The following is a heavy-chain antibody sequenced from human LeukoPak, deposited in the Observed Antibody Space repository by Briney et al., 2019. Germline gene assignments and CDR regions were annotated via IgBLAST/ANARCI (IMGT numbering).Heavy chain of an antibody. CDR1: GGSISSGGYY. CDR2: IYYSGST. CDR3: ARAGESGWYFDL. Sequence: SETLSLTCTVSGGSISSGGYYWSWIRQPPGKGLEWIGYIYYSGSTNYNPSLKSRVTISVDTSKNQFSLKLSSVTAADTAVYYCARAGESGWYFDLWGRGTLVTVSS. D-gene: IGHD2-15*01. V-gene: IGHV4-61*08. J-gene: IGHJ2*01.